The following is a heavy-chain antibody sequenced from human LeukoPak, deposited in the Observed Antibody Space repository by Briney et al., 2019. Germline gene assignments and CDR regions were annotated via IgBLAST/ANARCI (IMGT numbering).Heavy chain of an antibody. CDR3: AKDSRYGYRWDYDY. CDR1: GFTFSSYA. V-gene: IGHV3-30*04. Sequence: GGSLRLSCAASGFTFSSYAMHWVRQAPGKGLEWVAVISYDGSNKYYADSVKGRFTISRDNSKNTVYLQMNSLRAEDTAVYYCAKDSRYGYRWDYDYWGQGTPVTVSS. CDR2: ISYDGSNK. J-gene: IGHJ4*02. D-gene: IGHD5-18*01.